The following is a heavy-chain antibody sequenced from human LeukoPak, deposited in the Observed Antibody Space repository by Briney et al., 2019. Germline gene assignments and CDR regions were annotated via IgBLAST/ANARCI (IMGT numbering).Heavy chain of an antibody. J-gene: IGHJ5*02. CDR1: GDSVSSNSAA. CDR2: TYYRSKWYN. D-gene: IGHD6-13*01. Sequence: SQTLSLTCAISGDSVSSNSAAWNWIRQSPSRGLEWLGRTYYRSKWYNDYAVSVKSRITIDPDTSKNQFSLQLNSVTPEDTAGYYCARGGWQQLPAGVDWFDPWGQGTLVTVSS. CDR3: ARGGWQQLPAGVDWFDP. V-gene: IGHV6-1*01.